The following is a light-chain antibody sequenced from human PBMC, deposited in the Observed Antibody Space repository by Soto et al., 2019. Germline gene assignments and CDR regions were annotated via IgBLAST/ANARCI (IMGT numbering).Light chain of an antibody. J-gene: IGLJ1*01. V-gene: IGLV2-14*01. CDR3: SSYTTRDNLV. Sequence: QSVLTQPASASGSPGQSITISCTGTSSDVGGYNYVSWYQQYPGKAPTLMISEVINRPSGVSDRFSGSKSGSTASLTISGLQPEDEADYYCSSYTTRDNLVFGTGTKVTVL. CDR1: SSDVGGYNY. CDR2: EVI.